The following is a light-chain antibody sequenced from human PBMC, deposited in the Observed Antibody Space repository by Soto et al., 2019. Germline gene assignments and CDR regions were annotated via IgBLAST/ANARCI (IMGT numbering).Light chain of an antibody. V-gene: IGLV2-14*01. J-gene: IGLJ2*01. CDR2: DVN. Sequence: QSALTQPASVSGSPGQSLTISCTGTSSDVGGYDYVSWHQQHPGKAPKLMIYDVNNRPSGVSNRFSGSKSGNTASLTISGLQAEDEADYYCSSYTSSSTLVFGGGTKLTVL. CDR3: SSYTSSSTLV. CDR1: SSDVGGYDY.